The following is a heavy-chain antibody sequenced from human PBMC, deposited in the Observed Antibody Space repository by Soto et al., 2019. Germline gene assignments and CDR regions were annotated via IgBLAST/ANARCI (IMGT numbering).Heavy chain of an antibody. CDR2: IVPISGTT. J-gene: IGHJ3*02. Sequence: SVKVSCKVSGGTFNYYAINWVRQAPGQGLEWMGGIVPISGTTNYAQKFQGRGTITADESTSTAYMELSSLRSEDTAVYYCARSGVVVNAFDIWGQGTLVTVSS. D-gene: IGHD2-21*01. V-gene: IGHV1-69*13. CDR3: ARSGVVVNAFDI. CDR1: GGTFNYYA.